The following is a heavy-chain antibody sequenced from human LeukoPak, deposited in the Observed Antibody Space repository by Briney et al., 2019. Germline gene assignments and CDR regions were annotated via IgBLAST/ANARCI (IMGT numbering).Heavy chain of an antibody. D-gene: IGHD3-10*01. V-gene: IGHV3-30*04. Sequence: GRSLRLSCAASGLTFSSYAMHWVRQAPGKGLEWVAVISYDGSNKYYADSVKGRFTISRDNSKNTLYLQMNSLRAEDTAVYYCAGEVYGSGSYYNFRFDPWGQGTLVTVSS. CDR1: GLTFSSYA. CDR2: ISYDGSNK. CDR3: AGEVYGSGSYYNFRFDP. J-gene: IGHJ5*02.